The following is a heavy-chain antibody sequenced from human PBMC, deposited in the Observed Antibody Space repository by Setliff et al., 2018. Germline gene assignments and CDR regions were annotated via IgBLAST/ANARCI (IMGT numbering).Heavy chain of an antibody. Sequence: PGGSLRLSCAASGFTFSSYGMHWVRQAPGKGLEWVAIVSYVGHNTYYADSVKGRFTISRDNSKNTLYLQMNSLRAEDAAVYYCAKHVLSSGWPNDAFDFWGQGTMVTVSS. CDR1: GFTFSSYG. CDR2: VSYVGHNT. V-gene: IGHV3-30*12. J-gene: IGHJ3*01. CDR3: AKHVLSSGWPNDAFDF. D-gene: IGHD6-25*01.